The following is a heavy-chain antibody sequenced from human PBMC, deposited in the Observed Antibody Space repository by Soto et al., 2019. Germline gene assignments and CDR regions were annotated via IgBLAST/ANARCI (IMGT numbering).Heavy chain of an antibody. Sequence: QERLQESGPGLGRPSQTLSLNCSGSGDSLSSGGYYWNWIRQRPGKGLEWIGYIYYRGLTYYNPSLQSRVTLSIDTSNSQFSLRLSSVTVADTAVYYFARAPPYHKVIWFDPWCQGILVTVSS. CDR3: ARAPPYHKVIWFDP. V-gene: IGHV4-31*03. CDR2: IYYRGLT. J-gene: IGHJ5*02. CDR1: GDSLSSGGYY.